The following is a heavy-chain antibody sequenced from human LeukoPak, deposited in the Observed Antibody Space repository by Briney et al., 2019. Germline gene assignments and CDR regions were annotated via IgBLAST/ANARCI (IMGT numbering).Heavy chain of an antibody. CDR3: AKSGRGGGSWYFDY. CDR1: GFTFSSYA. V-gene: IGHV3-23*01. J-gene: IGHJ4*02. D-gene: IGHD6-13*01. CDR2: ISGSGGST. Sequence: GWSLRLSCAASGFTFSSYAMSWVRQAPGKGLEGVSAISGSGGSTYYADSVKGRFTISRDNTKHTLDLQMISLRAEDTAVYYWAKSGRGGGSWYFDYWGQGTLVAVSS.